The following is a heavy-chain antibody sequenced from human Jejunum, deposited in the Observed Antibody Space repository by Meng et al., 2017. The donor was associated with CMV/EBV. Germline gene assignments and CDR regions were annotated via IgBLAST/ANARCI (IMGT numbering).Heavy chain of an antibody. V-gene: IGHV4-4*07. J-gene: IGHJ5*01. D-gene: IGHD3-22*01. CDR1: CGSVSDYY. Sequence: QVQLQESGPGLVKPSGTLSRTCSVSCGSVSDYYWSWIRQSAGKGLEWIGRISVSGYSDYSPSLKSRVTMSVDTSKNQFSLSLNSVTPADTALYYCVRDLIRDHSGSWFDSWGQGTLVTASS. CDR2: ISVSGYS. CDR3: VRDLIRDHSGSWFDS.